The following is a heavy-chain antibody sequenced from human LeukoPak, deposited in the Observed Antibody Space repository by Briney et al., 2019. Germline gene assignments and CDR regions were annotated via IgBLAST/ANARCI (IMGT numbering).Heavy chain of an antibody. V-gene: IGHV3-23*01. D-gene: IGHD6-13*01. CDR2: ISGGGDIT. J-gene: IGHJ4*02. CDR3: ARGGYSSSWYHFDY. CDR1: GFNFANHA. Sequence: GGSLRLSCAASGFNFANHAMSWVRQTPGKGLEWVSAISGGGDITNYADSVKGRFTISRDNSKNTLFLQMNSLRAEDTAVYYCARGGYSSSWYHFDYWGQGTLVTVSS.